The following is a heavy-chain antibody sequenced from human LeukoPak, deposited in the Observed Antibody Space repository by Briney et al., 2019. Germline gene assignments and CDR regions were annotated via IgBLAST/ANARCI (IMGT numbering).Heavy chain of an antibody. Sequence: SLRLSCAASGFTFDDYAMHWVRQAPGKGLEWVSGISWNSGSIGYADSVKGRFTISRDNAKNSLYLQMNSLRAEDTALYYCAKDPGGNSDYYYGMDVWGQGTTVTVSS. V-gene: IGHV3-9*01. CDR2: ISWNSGSI. J-gene: IGHJ6*02. CDR3: AKDPGGNSDYYYGMDV. CDR1: GFTFDDYA. D-gene: IGHD4-23*01.